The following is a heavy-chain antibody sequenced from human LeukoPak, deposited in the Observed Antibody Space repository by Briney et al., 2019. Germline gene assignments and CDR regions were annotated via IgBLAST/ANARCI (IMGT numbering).Heavy chain of an antibody. V-gene: IGHV3-23*01. J-gene: IGHJ4*02. CDR1: GFTFSSYA. CDR2: ISGSGGST. D-gene: IGHD6-13*01. CDR3: AKDSSSSVEIDY. Sequence: PGGSLRLSCAASGFTFSSYAMSWVRQAPGKGLEWVSAISGSGGSTYYADSVKGRFTISRDNSKNTLYLQMNSLRAEDTAVCYCAKDSSSSVEIDYWGQGTLVTVSS.